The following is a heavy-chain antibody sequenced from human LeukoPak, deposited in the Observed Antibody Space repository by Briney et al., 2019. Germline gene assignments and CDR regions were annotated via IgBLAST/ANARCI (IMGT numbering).Heavy chain of an antibody. CDR1: GGSFSGYY. D-gene: IGHD4-17*01. CDR3: ASSTTVTTRFYYYYYYMDV. Sequence: PSETLSLTCAVYGGSFSGYYWSWIRQPPGKGLEWIGEINHSGSTKYNPSLQSRVTISVDTSKNQFSLKLSSVTAADTAVYYCASSTTVTTRFYYYYYYMDVWGKGTTVTVSS. CDR2: INHSGST. J-gene: IGHJ6*03. V-gene: IGHV4-34*01.